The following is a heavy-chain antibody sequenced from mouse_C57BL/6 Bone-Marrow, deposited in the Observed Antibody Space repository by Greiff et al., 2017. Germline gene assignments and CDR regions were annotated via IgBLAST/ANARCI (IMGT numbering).Heavy chain of an antibody. Sequence: EVQLQQSGPELVKPGASVKISCKASGYSFTGYYMNWVKQSPEKSLEWIGEINPSTGGTTYNQKFKAKATLTVDKSSSTAYMQLKSLTSEDSAVYYCARHYYGSSELGFDVWGTGTTVTVSS. CDR3: ARHYYGSSELGFDV. V-gene: IGHV1-42*01. D-gene: IGHD1-1*01. J-gene: IGHJ1*03. CDR2: INPSTGGT. CDR1: GYSFTGYY.